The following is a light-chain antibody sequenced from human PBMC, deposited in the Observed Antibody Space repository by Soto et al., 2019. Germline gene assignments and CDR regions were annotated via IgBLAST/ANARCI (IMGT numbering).Light chain of an antibody. CDR3: QQFNSYLIT. J-gene: IGKJ5*01. V-gene: IGKV1-13*02. CDR1: QGISSA. Sequence: AIQLTQSPSSLSASVGDRVTITCRASQGISSALAWYQQKPGKAPKLLIYDASSLESGVPSRFSGSGSGTDFTLTISSLQPEGFATYYCQQFNSYLITFGQGTRLEIK. CDR2: DAS.